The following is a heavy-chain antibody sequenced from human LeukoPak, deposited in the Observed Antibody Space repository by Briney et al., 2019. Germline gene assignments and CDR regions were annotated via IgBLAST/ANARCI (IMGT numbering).Heavy chain of an antibody. D-gene: IGHD3-22*01. CDR3: ARAPGSYDSSGFLYWYFDL. CDR1: SGSISSYY. J-gene: IGHJ2*01. V-gene: IGHV4-59*01. Sequence: SETLSLTCTVSSGSISSYYWSWIRRPPGKGLEWIGYIYYSGSTNYNPSLKSRVTISVDTSKNQFSLKLSSVTAADTAVYYCARAPGSYDSSGFLYWYFDLWGRGTLVTVSS. CDR2: IYYSGST.